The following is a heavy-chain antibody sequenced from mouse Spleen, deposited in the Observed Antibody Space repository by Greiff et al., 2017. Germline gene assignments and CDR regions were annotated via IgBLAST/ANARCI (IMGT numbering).Heavy chain of an antibody. CDR3: ARKGYYSNGEGMDY. Sequence: VQGVESGPELVKPGASVKISCKASGYAFSSSWMNWVKQRPGQGLEWIGRIYPGDGDTNYNGKFKGKATLTADKSSSTAYMQLSSLTSEDSAVYFCARKGYYSNGEGMDYWGQGTSVTVSS. CDR1: GYAFSSSW. D-gene: IGHD2-5*01. J-gene: IGHJ4*01. V-gene: IGHV1-82*01. CDR2: IYPGDGDT.